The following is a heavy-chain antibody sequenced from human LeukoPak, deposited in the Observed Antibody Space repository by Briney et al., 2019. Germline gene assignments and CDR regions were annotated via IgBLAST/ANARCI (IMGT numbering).Heavy chain of an antibody. Sequence: GGSLRLSCAASGFIFSTYWMAWVRQAPGKGLEWVANIKEDGSDKNYVVSMKGRFTISRDNAKNSLYLQMNSLRAEDTAVYYCARDRGYDNAFDIWGQGTMVTVSS. CDR2: IKEDGSDK. J-gene: IGHJ3*02. CDR1: GFIFSTYW. D-gene: IGHD5-12*01. CDR3: ARDRGYDNAFDI. V-gene: IGHV3-7*01.